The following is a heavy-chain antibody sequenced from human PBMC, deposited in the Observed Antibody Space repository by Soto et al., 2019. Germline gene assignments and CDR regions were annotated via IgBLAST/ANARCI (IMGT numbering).Heavy chain of an antibody. CDR3: AMIIGPRSGWYSGDAFDI. V-gene: IGHV3-48*01. J-gene: IGHJ3*02. CDR1: GFTFSSYS. D-gene: IGHD6-19*01. CDR2: ISSSSSSTI. Sequence: PGGSLRLSCAASGFTFSSYSMNWVRQAPGKGLEWVSYISSSSSSTIYYADSVKGRFTISRDNAKNSLYLQMNSLRAEDTAVYYCAMIIGPRSGWYSGDAFDIWGQGTMVTVSS.